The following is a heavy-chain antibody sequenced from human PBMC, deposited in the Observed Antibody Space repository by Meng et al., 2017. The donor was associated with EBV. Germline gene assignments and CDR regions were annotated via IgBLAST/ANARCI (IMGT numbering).Heavy chain of an antibody. CDR1: GFTFSSYA. D-gene: IGHD6-13*01. Sequence: WESGGGLVPPGGSLRLSCAASGFTFSSYAMSWVRQAPGKGLEWVSAISGSGGSTYYADSVKGRFTISRDNSKNTLYLQMNSLRAEDTAVYYCAKDLAGGIAVDYWGQGTLVTVSS. CDR2: ISGSGGST. V-gene: IGHV3-23*01. J-gene: IGHJ4*02. CDR3: AKDLAGGIAVDY.